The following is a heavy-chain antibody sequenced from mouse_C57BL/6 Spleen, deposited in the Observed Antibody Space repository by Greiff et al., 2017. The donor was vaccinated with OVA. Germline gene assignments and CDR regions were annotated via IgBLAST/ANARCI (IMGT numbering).Heavy chain of an antibody. D-gene: IGHD1-1*01. CDR1: GYSFTGYY. CDR2: IYPYNGVS. V-gene: IGHV1-31*01. CDR3: ARSGYGSSYNYFDY. J-gene: IGHJ2*01. Sequence: EVQLQESGPELVKPGASVKISCKASGYSFTGYYMHWVKQSHGNILDWIGYIYPYNGVSSYNQKFKGKATLTVDKSSSTAYMELRSLTSEDSAVYYCARSGYGSSYNYFDYWGQGTTLTVSS.